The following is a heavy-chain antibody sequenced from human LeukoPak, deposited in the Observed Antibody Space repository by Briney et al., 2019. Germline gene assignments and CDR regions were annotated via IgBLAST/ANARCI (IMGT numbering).Heavy chain of an antibody. CDR1: GGSISSGSYD. CDR2: IYTSGST. D-gene: IGHD3-10*01. CDR3: TKGRGI. V-gene: IGHV4-61*09. Sequence: PSETLSLTCTVSGGSISSGSYDWYWIRQPAGKGLEWIGHIYTSGSTDYNPSLKSRVTISVATSKNQFSLKLTSVTAADTAIYYCTKGRGIWGQGTLVAVSS. J-gene: IGHJ4*02.